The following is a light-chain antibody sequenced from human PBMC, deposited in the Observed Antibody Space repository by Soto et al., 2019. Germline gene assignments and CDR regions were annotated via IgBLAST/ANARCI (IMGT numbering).Light chain of an antibody. CDR2: GAS. CDR3: QQYGSSPGK. V-gene: IGKV3-20*01. J-gene: IGKJ1*01. CDR1: QSVSSSY. Sequence: EIVLTQSPGTLSLSPGERATLSCRASQSVSSSYLAWYQQKPGQAPRLLIYGASSRATGIPDRFSGSGSGTDFTLTISRLEPEDVAVYYCQQYGSSPGKFGQGTKVEIK.